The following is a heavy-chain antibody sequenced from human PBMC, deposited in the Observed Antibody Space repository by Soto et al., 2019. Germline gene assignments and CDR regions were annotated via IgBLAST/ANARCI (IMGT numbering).Heavy chain of an antibody. Sequence: QVQLVQSGADVKTPGASVRVSCKASGYTFTGYYVHWVREAPGQGLEWMGWINPETGGTSYAQKFQGTVTLSRDTSINTAYLELSRLSFDDAAVYFCARERYQVISDGMDVWGQGTTVTVSS. D-gene: IGHD2-2*01. J-gene: IGHJ6*02. CDR2: INPETGGT. CDR3: ARERYQVISDGMDV. V-gene: IGHV1-2*02. CDR1: GYTFTGYY.